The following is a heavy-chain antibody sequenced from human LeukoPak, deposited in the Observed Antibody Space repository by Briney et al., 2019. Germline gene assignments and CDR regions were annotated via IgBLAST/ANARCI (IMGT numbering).Heavy chain of an antibody. CDR1: GFTFSTYG. V-gene: IGHV3-23*01. CDR2: VSGTGTT. CDR3: AKMQGYFDY. Sequence: GGSLRLSCAASGFTFSTYGMSWVRQAPGKGLEWVSAVSGTGTTYYADSVRGRFIISRDNSKNTLYLQMNSPRAEDTAAYYCAKMQGYFDYWGQGTLVTVSS. J-gene: IGHJ4*02.